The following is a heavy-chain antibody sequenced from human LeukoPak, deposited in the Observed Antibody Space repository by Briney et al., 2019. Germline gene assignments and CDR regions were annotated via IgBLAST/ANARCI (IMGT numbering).Heavy chain of an antibody. J-gene: IGHJ4*02. CDR1: GGSFSGYY. D-gene: IGHD2-2*01. Sequence: SETLSLTCAVYGGSFSGYYWSWIRQPPGKGLEWIGEINHSGSTNYNPSLKSRVTISVDTSKNQFSLELSCVTAADTAVYYCARGRRVPAAIREYYFDYWGQGTLVTVSS. CDR2: INHSGST. CDR3: ARGRRVPAAIREYYFDY. V-gene: IGHV4-34*01.